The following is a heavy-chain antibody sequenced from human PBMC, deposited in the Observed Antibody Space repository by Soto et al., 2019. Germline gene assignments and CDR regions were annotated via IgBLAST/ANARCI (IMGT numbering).Heavy chain of an antibody. Sequence: GGSLRLSCAASGFTFSSYSMSWVRQAPGKGLEWVSGFSTGGDGGTAYHVDSVKGRFTISRDNSKNTLLLQMNSLRGEDTAIYYCAKKVNSGSGSQYFDFWGQGTLVTVSS. J-gene: IGHJ4*02. CDR1: GFTFSSYS. CDR3: AKKVNSGSGSQYFDF. D-gene: IGHD3-10*01. CDR2: FSTGGDGGTA. V-gene: IGHV3-23*01.